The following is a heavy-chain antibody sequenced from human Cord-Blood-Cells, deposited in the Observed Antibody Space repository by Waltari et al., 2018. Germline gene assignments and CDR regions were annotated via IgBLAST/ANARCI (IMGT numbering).Heavy chain of an antibody. Sequence: QVQLVESGGGVVQPGRSLRLSCAASGFTFRSYAMHWVRQAPGKGLEWVAVISYDGSNKYYADSVKGRFTISRDNSKNTLYLQMNSLRAEDTAVYYCARSIPFDYWGQGTLVTVSS. D-gene: IGHD2-2*02. CDR1: GFTFRSYA. CDR3: ARSIPFDY. V-gene: IGHV3-30*04. J-gene: IGHJ4*02. CDR2: ISYDGSNK.